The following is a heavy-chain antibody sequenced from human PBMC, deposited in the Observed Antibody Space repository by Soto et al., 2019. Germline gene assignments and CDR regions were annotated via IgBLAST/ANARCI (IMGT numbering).Heavy chain of an antibody. V-gene: IGHV3-23*01. Sequence: EVQLLESGGGLVQPGGSLRLSCATSGFTFSSYAMSWVRQAPGKGLEWVSAVSGSGATTYYADSVKGRFPISRDNSKTALYLQMNSLRAEDTAVYYCARDRVGAYYYYGLDVWGQGTTVTVSS. D-gene: IGHD1-26*01. CDR2: VSGSGATT. CDR3: ARDRVGAYYYYGLDV. CDR1: GFTFSSYA. J-gene: IGHJ6*02.